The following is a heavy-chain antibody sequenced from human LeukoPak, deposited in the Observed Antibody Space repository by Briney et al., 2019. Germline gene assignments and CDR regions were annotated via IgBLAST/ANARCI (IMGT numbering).Heavy chain of an antibody. D-gene: IGHD1-14*01. J-gene: IGHJ4*02. Sequence: PGGSPRLSCAASGFTFSSYAMSWVRQAPGKGLEWVASIGPTGFDRYHADSIKGRFTISRDNANNFLYLQMDSLRAEDTAVYYCATETNGRHYDYWGQGTLLTVSS. CDR3: ATETNGRHYDY. CDR2: IGPTGFDR. CDR1: GFTFSSYA. V-gene: IGHV3-21*06.